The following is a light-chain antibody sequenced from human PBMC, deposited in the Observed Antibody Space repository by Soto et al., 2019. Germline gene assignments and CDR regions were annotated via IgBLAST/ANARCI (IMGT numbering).Light chain of an antibody. V-gene: IGKV3-20*01. J-gene: IGKJ4*01. Sequence: EIVLTQSPGTLSLSPGERATLSCRASQSVTSSYLAWYQQKPGQAHRLLIYAASSRATGIQDRFSGSGSGTDFTLTIARLEPEDFAVYYCKHYATPSLTFGGGTKVDIK. CDR1: QSVTSSY. CDR2: AAS. CDR3: KHYATPSLT.